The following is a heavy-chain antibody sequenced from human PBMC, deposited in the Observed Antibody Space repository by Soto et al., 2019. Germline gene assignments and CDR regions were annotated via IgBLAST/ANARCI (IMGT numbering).Heavy chain of an antibody. CDR1: GGSISSSNW. J-gene: IGHJ4*02. Sequence: SETLSLTCAVSGGSISSSNWWSWVRQPPGKGLEWIGEIYHSGSTNYNPSLKSRVTISVDKSKNQFSLKLSSVTAADTAVYYCARDGRGYSSGWKGFFDYWGQGTLVTVSS. V-gene: IGHV4-4*02. CDR3: ARDGRGYSSGWKGFFDY. CDR2: IYHSGST. D-gene: IGHD6-19*01.